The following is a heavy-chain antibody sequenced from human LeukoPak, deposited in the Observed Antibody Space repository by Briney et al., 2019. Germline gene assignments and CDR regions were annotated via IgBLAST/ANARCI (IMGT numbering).Heavy chain of an antibody. CDR1: GFTFSSYA. CDR3: AKANRVWEWLGLYYFDY. J-gene: IGHJ4*02. Sequence: PGGSLRLSCAASGFTFSSYAMSWVRQAPGKGLEWVSAISGSGGSTYYADSVKGRFTISRDNSKNTLYLQMNSLRAEDTAVYYCAKANRVWEWLGLYYFDYWGQGTLVTVSS. CDR2: ISGSGGST. V-gene: IGHV3-23*01. D-gene: IGHD6-19*01.